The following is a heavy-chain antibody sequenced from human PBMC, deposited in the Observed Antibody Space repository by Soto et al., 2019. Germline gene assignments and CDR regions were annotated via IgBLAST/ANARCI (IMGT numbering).Heavy chain of an antibody. CDR2: IYYSGST. V-gene: IGHV4-59*01. Sequence: QVQLQESGPGLVKPSETLSLTCTVSGGSISSYYWSWIRQPPGKGLEWIGYIYYSGSTNYNPSLKSRVTISVYTSKNQFSLKLSSVTAADTAVYYCARATYYDSSGYYYNPFDIWGQGTMVTVSS. D-gene: IGHD3-22*01. J-gene: IGHJ3*02. CDR3: ARATYYDSSGYYYNPFDI. CDR1: GGSISSYY.